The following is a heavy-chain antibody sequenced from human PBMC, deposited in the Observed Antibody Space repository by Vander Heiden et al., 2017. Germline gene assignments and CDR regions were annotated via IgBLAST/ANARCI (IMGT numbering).Heavy chain of an antibody. CDR2: INPNSDGT. V-gene: IGHV1-2*02. CDR1: GYTFTGYS. D-gene: IGHD1-26*01. Sequence: QVQLVQSGAEVKKSGASVKVSCKTSGYTFTGYSIHWVRQAPGQGLEWVGWINPNSDGTIYAQKFQGRVTMTRDTSISTAYMELSRLRSDDTAVYYCAREYSGSHYDYWGQGTLVTVSS. CDR3: AREYSGSHYDY. J-gene: IGHJ4*02.